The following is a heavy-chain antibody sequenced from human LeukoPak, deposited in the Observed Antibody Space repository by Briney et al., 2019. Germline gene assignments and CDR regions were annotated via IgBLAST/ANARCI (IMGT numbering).Heavy chain of an antibody. D-gene: IGHD3-10*01. V-gene: IGHV4-31*03. J-gene: IGHJ4*02. CDR2: IYYSGSP. CDR1: GGSISSGGYY. CDR3: ASRRGSRFDY. Sequence: NPSQTLSLTCTVSGGSISSGGYYWSWIRQHPGTGLEWIEYIYYSGSPYYNPSLKSRVTISVDTAKNHFSLKLSSVSAADTAVYYCASRRGSRFDYWGQGTLVTVFS.